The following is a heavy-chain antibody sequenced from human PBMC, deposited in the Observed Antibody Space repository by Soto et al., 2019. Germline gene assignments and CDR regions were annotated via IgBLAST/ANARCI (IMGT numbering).Heavy chain of an antibody. V-gene: IGHV4-59*01. Sequence: SETLSLTCTVSGGSISSYYWSWIRQPPGKGLEWIGYIYYSGSTNYNPSLKSRVTISVDTSKNQFSLKLSSVTAADTAVYYCARDRRYYDFWSEGYYSGMDVWGQGTTVTVSS. CDR3: ARDRRYYDFWSEGYYSGMDV. J-gene: IGHJ6*02. CDR2: IYYSGST. CDR1: GGSISSYY. D-gene: IGHD3-3*01.